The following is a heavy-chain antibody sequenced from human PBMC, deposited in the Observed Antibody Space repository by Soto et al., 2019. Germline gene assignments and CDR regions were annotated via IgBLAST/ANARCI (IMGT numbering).Heavy chain of an antibody. J-gene: IGHJ4*02. CDR3: ARADSGYAYFDF. V-gene: IGHV4-31*03. Sequence: PSETLSLTCIVSGGSITTGGSYWSWVRQHPGKGLEWIGYIYFSGGTFYNPSLKSRVAISLHTSRNQFSLILTSVTAADTAVYYCARADSGYAYFDFWGQGTLVTVSS. D-gene: IGHD5-12*01. CDR2: IYFSGGT. CDR1: GGSITTGGSY.